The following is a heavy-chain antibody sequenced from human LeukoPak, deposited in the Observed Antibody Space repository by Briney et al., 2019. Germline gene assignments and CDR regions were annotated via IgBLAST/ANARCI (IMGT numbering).Heavy chain of an antibody. V-gene: IGHV4-59*08. CDR3: ARHLRGYSSSWPFDY. Sequence: SEPLSLTCTVSGGSISSYYWSWIRQPPGKGLEWIGYIYYSGSTNYNPSLKSRVTISVDTSKNQFSLKLSSVTAADTAVYYCARHLRGYSSSWPFDYWGQGTLVTVSS. CDR1: GGSISSYY. D-gene: IGHD6-13*01. J-gene: IGHJ4*02. CDR2: IYYSGST.